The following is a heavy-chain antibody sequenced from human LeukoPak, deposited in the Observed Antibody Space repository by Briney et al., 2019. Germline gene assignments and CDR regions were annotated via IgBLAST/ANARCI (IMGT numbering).Heavy chain of an antibody. D-gene: IGHD3-22*01. CDR3: ARGATYYYDSSDY. V-gene: IGHV3-30*03. Sequence: GGSLRLSCAASGFTFNTYVMHWVRQAPGKGLEWVAVISYDGSNIYYAGSVKGRFTISRDNSKNTLYLQMNSLRAEDTAVYYCARGATYYYDSSDYWGQGTLVTVSS. CDR2: ISYDGSNI. J-gene: IGHJ4*02. CDR1: GFTFNTYV.